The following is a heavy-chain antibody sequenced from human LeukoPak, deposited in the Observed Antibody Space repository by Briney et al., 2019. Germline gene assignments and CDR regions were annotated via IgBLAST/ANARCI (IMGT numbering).Heavy chain of an antibody. CDR2: IYVTGST. CDR3: ARHIGGGIEDMDV. CDR1: GGSIGTYY. J-gene: IGHJ6*03. D-gene: IGHD3-16*02. V-gene: IGHV4-59*08. Sequence: SETLSLTCIVSGGSIGTYYWSWIRQSPGKGLEWIGSIYVTGSTRYNPYLQSRVTISVDTSRNQFFLKMSSVTAADTAVYYCARHIGGGIEDMDVWGTGTKVTVSS.